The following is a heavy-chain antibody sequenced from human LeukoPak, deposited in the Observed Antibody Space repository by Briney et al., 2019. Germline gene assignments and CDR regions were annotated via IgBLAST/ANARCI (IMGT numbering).Heavy chain of an antibody. CDR1: GFTFTSYA. J-gene: IGHJ6*02. CDR2: ISGSGGST. D-gene: IGHD6-25*01. Sequence: PGGSLRLSCAASGFTFTSYAMDWVRHAPGKGPEWVSGISGSGGSTYYTDSVKGRFTISRDNSKTTLYLQMNSLRAEDTAVYYCAKGLRPAHNYYYGMDVWGQGTTVTVSS. V-gene: IGHV3-23*01. CDR3: AKGLRPAHNYYYGMDV.